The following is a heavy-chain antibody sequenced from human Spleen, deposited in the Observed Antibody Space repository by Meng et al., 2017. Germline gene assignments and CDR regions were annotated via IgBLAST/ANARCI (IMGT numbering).Heavy chain of an antibody. CDR2: INPDTGDT. D-gene: IGHD2-21*01. Sequence: ASVKVSCKPSGYTFTAYYIHWVRQAPGQGLEWMGHINPDTGDTLYAQKFQGRVSMTGDTSISTAYVELSGLRSDDTAVYYCARDENISLGKLFGNYWGQGPVVTVTS. CDR3: ARDENISLGKLFGNY. J-gene: IGHJ4*02. CDR1: GYTFTAYY. V-gene: IGHV1-2*06.